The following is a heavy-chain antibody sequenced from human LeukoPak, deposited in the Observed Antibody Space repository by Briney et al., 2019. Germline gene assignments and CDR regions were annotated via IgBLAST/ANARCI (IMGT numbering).Heavy chain of an antibody. CDR3: AAGYCSSTSCSFPFDY. V-gene: IGHV1-3*01. Sequence: ASVKVSCKASGYTFTSYAMHWVRQAPGQRLEWMGWINAGNGNTKYSQKFQGRVTITRDTSASTAYMELSSLRSEDTAVYYCAAGYCSSTSCSFPFDYWGQGTLVTVSS. CDR1: GYTFTSYA. CDR2: INAGNGNT. J-gene: IGHJ4*02. D-gene: IGHD2-2*01.